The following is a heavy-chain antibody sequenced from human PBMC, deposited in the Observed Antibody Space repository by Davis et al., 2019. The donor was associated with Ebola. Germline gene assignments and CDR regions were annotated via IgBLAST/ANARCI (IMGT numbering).Heavy chain of an antibody. CDR2: IWYDGSNK. V-gene: IGHV3-33*01. Sequence: GGSLRLSCAASGFTFSSYGMHWVRQAPGKGLEWVAVIWYDGSNKYYADSVKGRLTISRDNSKNTLYLQMNSLRAEDRAVYYCARGLLSYYYYGMDVWGQGTTVTVSS. CDR3: ARGLLSYYYYGMDV. D-gene: IGHD2/OR15-2a*01. CDR1: GFTFSSYG. J-gene: IGHJ6*02.